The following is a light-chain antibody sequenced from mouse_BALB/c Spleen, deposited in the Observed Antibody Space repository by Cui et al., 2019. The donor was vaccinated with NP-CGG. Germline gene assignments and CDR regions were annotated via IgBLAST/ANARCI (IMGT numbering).Light chain of an antibody. J-gene: IGLJ1*01. CDR2: GTN. V-gene: IGLV1*01. Sequence: QAVVTKEPALTTSPGETVTLTCRSSTGAVTTNNYANWVQEKPDHLFTGLIGGTNNRPPGVPARFSGSLIGDKAALTITGAQTEDEAIYFCALWYSNHWVFGGGTKLTVL. CDR1: TGAVTTNNY. CDR3: ALWYSNHWV.